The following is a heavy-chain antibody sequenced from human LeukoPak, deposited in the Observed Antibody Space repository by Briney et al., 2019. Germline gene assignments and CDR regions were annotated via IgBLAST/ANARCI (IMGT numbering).Heavy chain of an antibody. CDR3: ARDRTRGVLGVVDY. CDR1: GFTFSDYC. V-gene: IGHV3-11*01. Sequence: GGSLRLSCAASGFTFSDYCMSWIRQAPGKGLEWVSYISSSGSTIYYADSVKGRFTISRDNAKNSLYLQMNSLRAEDTAVYYCARDRTRGVLGVVDYWGQGTLVTVSS. J-gene: IGHJ4*02. D-gene: IGHD3-10*01. CDR2: ISSSGSTI.